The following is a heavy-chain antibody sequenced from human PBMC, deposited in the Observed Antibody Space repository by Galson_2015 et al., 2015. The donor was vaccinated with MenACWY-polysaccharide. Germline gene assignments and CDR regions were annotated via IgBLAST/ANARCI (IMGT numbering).Heavy chain of an antibody. CDR1: GYTFTGYY. Sequence: SVKVSCKASGYTFTGYYMHWVRQAPGQGLEWMGRINPNSGSTNYAQKFQGRVTMTRDTSISTAYMELSRLRSDDTAVYYCASGGVGTTKYGGNWFDPWGQGTLVTVSS. J-gene: IGHJ5*02. CDR3: ASGGVGTTKYGGNWFDP. CDR2: INPNSGST. V-gene: IGHV1-2*06. D-gene: IGHD1-7*01.